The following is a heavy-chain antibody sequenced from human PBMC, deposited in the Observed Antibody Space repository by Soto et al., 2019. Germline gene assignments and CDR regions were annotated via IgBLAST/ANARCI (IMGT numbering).Heavy chain of an antibody. CDR3: ARIRGRYDYGDYEEDFFDY. D-gene: IGHD4-17*01. CDR2: IFSNDEK. Sequence: SGPTLVNPTETLTLTCTVSGFSLSNARMGVSWIRQPPGKALEWLAHIFSNDEKSYSTSLKSRLTISRDTSKSQVVLTMTNMDPVDTATYYCARIRGRYDYGDYEEDFFDYWGQGTLVTVSS. V-gene: IGHV2-26*01. J-gene: IGHJ4*02. CDR1: GFSLSNARMG.